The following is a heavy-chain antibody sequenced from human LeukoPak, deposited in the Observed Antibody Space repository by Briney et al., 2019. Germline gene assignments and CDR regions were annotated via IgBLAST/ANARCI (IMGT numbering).Heavy chain of an antibody. Sequence: GGSLRLSCAASGFAFSNAWMSWVRQAPGKGLEWVGRIKSKTDGGTTDYAAPVKGRFTISRDDSKNTLYLQMNSLKTEDTAVYYCTTDPHSENVVVPAAIGGYYYGMDVWGQGTTVTVSS. V-gene: IGHV3-15*01. CDR2: IKSKTDGGTT. CDR1: GFAFSNAW. CDR3: TTDPHSENVVVPAAIGGYYYGMDV. J-gene: IGHJ6*02. D-gene: IGHD2-2*01.